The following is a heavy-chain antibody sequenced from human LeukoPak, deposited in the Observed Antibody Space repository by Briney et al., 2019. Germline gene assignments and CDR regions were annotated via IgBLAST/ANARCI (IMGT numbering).Heavy chain of an antibody. CDR1: GEFFSGYY. J-gene: IGHJ4*02. CDR2: INHSGST. Sequence: SETLSLTCAVYGEFFSGYYWSWIRQPPGKGLEWIGEINHSGSTNYNPSLKSRVTISVDTSKNQFSLKLSSVTAADTAVYYCARARIPVSLDYWGQGTLVTVSS. CDR3: ARARIPVSLDY. V-gene: IGHV4-34*01.